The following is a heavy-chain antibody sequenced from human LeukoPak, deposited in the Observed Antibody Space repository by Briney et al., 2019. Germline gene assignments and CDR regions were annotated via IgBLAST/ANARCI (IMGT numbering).Heavy chain of an antibody. CDR3: ARDLAY. Sequence: GGSLRLSCAASGFTFSNYWMNWVRQAPGKGLGWVANIKQDGSEKNYVDSVKGRFTISRDNAKNSLYLQMNSLRAEDTAVYYCARDLAYWGRGTLVTVSS. CDR2: IKQDGSEK. CDR1: GFTFSNYW. J-gene: IGHJ4*02. V-gene: IGHV3-7*05.